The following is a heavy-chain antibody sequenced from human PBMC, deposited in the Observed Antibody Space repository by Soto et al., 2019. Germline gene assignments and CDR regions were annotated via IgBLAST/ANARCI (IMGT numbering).Heavy chain of an antibody. J-gene: IGHJ4*02. Sequence: QVQLQESGPGLVKPSQTLSLTCTVSGGSISSGDYYWSWIRQPPGKGLEWIGYIYYSGSTYYNPSLKRRVNISVDTSKNQFALKLSSVTAADTAVYYCAIAPYYGGNSDYWGQGTLVTVSS. CDR1: GGSISSGDYY. CDR2: IYYSGST. D-gene: IGHD4-17*01. V-gene: IGHV4-30-4*01. CDR3: AIAPYYGGNSDY.